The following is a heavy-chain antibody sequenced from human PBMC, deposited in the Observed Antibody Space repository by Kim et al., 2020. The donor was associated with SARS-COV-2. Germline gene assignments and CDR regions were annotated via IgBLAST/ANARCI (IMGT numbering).Heavy chain of an antibody. V-gene: IGHV4-39*07. CDR3: AREKGGIRTGDY. Sequence: SETLSLTCTVSGGSISSSSYYWGWIRQPPGKGLEWIGSIYYSGSTYYNPSLKSRVTISVDTSKNQFSLKLSSVTAADTAVYYCAREKGGIRTGDYWGQGTLVTVSS. D-gene: IGHD1-1*01. CDR2: IYYSGST. J-gene: IGHJ4*02. CDR1: GGSISSSSYY.